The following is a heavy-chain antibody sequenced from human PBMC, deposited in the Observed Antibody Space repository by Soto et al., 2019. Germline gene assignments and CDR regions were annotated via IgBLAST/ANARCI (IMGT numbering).Heavy chain of an antibody. CDR2: IDWDDDK. V-gene: IGHV2-70*11. CDR3: ARTPYYDIGEILDY. Sequence: SGPTLVNPTQTLTLICTLSGFSLSPSGMNVSWIRQPPGKALEWLARIDWDDDKYYSTSLKTRLTISKDTSKNQVVLTMTNMDPVDTATYYCARTPYYDIGEILDYWGQGTLVTVSS. J-gene: IGHJ4*02. D-gene: IGHD3-9*01. CDR1: GFSLSPSGMN.